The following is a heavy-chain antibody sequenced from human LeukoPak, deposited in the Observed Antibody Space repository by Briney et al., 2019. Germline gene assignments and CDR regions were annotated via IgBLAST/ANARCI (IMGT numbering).Heavy chain of an antibody. D-gene: IGHD3-10*01. CDR2: IYYSGST. CDR3: ARAGKPWGWFDP. J-gene: IGHJ5*02. CDR1: GGSISSSDYY. Sequence: PSETLSLTCTVSGGSISSSDYYWSWIRQPPGKGLEWIGYIYYSGSTYYNPSLKSRVTISVDTSKNQFSLKLSSVTAADTAVYYCARAGKPWGWFDPWGQGTLVTVSS. V-gene: IGHV4-30-4*01.